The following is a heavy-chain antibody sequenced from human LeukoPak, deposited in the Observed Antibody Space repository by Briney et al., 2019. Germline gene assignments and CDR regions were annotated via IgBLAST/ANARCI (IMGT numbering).Heavy chain of an antibody. V-gene: IGHV4-34*01. CDR2: INHSGKT. CDR1: GGSFSGYS. Sequence: SETLSLTCAVYGGSFSGYSWSWIRQPPGEGLEWIGEINHSGKTNYNPSLKSRATISLDTSKNQFSLKLSSVTAADTAVYYCARGALGYYYGMDVWGQGTTVTVSS. D-gene: IGHD7-27*01. J-gene: IGHJ6*02. CDR3: ARGALGYYYGMDV.